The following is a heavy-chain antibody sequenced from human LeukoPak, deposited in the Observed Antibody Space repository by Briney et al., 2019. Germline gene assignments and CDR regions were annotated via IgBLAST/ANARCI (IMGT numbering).Heavy chain of an antibody. D-gene: IGHD6-19*01. V-gene: IGHV3-48*03. CDR1: GLTFRSYE. CDR2: ISSTGNII. CDR3: ARDRIAVAGTL. J-gene: IGHJ4*02. Sequence: GGSLRLSCAASGLTFRSYEMSWVRQAPGKGLEWVSSISSTGNIIYYADSVKGRFTISRDNAKNSLYLQMSSLKTEDTAVYYCARDRIAVAGTLWGQGTLVTVSS.